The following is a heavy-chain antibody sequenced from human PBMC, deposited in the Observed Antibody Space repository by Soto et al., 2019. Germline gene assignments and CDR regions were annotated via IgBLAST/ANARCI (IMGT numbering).Heavy chain of an antibody. V-gene: IGHV3-33*01. CDR1: GFTFSSYG. Sequence: GGSLRLSCAASGFTFSSYGMHWVRQAPGKGLEWVAVIWYDGSNKYYAGSVKGRFTISRDNSKNTLYLQMNSLRAEDTAVYYCARASYSYGPTCLAPVGYWGQGTLVTV. CDR3: ARASYSYGPTCLAPVGY. J-gene: IGHJ4*02. CDR2: IWYDGSNK. D-gene: IGHD5-18*01.